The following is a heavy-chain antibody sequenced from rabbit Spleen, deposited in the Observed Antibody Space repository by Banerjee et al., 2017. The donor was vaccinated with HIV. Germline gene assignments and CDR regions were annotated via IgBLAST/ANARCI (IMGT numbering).Heavy chain of an antibody. Sequence: QEQLVESGGGLVQPGASLTLTCTASRFSFSVNYDMCWVRQAPGKGLEWIACINIVTGKSVYARWAKGRFTMSRTSSTTVTLQMTSLTAADTATYFCARDLVAVIGWNFNLWGQGTLVTVS. CDR2: INIVTGKS. J-gene: IGHJ4*01. V-gene: IGHV1S45*01. CDR1: RFSFSVNYD. D-gene: IGHD1-1*01. CDR3: ARDLVAVIGWNFNL.